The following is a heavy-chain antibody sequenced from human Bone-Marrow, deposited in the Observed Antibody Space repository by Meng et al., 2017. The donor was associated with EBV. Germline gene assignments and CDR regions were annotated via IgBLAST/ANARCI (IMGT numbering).Heavy chain of an antibody. CDR3: VRGYDYGDYVDY. CDR2: FYSATTT. Sequence: QLQLQESGPGLVKPSXXXXLXCNVSGGSITTPNSYWGWIRQPPGKGLEWIGTFYSATTTFYNPSLRSRLIISVDTSKNQFSLRLTSVTAADTAVYYCVRGYDYGDYVDYWGQGTLFTVSS. V-gene: IGHV4-39*07. J-gene: IGHJ4*02. CDR1: GGSITTPNSY. D-gene: IGHD4-17*01.